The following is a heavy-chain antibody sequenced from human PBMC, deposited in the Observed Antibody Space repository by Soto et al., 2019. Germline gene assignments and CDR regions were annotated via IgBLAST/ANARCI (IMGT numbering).Heavy chain of an antibody. CDR2: IYYSGST. Sequence: SETLSLTCTVSGGSISSGGYCWSWLRQHPGKGLEWIGYIYYSGSTYYNPSLKSRVTISVDTSKNQFSLKLSSVTAADTAVYYCARKAAGYSYGLDYWGQGTLVTVSS. D-gene: IGHD5-18*01. CDR3: ARKAAGYSYGLDY. CDR1: GGSISSGGYC. J-gene: IGHJ4*02. V-gene: IGHV4-31*03.